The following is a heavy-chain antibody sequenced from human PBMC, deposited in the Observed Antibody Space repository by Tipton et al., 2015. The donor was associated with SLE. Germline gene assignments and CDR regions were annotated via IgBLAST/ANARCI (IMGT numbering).Heavy chain of an antibody. CDR2: VYSSVDI. Sequence: TLSLTCIVSGDSISGYYWSWLRQSPRGGLEYLGYVYSSVDIYFNPSLKSRLSMSIDTSRNQFSLRVNSVTAADTAIYYCVRGPGYCNGGNCEGDRRWFDPWGPGILVSVSS. D-gene: IGHD2-15*01. CDR1: GDSISGYY. J-gene: IGHJ5*02. CDR3: VRGPGYCNGGNCEGDRRWFDP. V-gene: IGHV4-59*01.